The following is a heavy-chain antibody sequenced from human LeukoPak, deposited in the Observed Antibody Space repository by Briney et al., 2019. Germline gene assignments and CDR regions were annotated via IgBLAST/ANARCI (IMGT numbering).Heavy chain of an antibody. CDR3: ASHCSSTSCYAPAEYLQH. Sequence: SVKVSCTASGGTFSSYAISWVRQAPGHGLEWMGGIIPIFGTANYAQKFQGRVTITADKSTSTAYMELSSLRSEDTAVYYCASHCSSTSCYAPAEYLQHWGQGTLVTVSS. CDR1: GGTFSSYA. V-gene: IGHV1-69*06. CDR2: IIPIFGTA. J-gene: IGHJ1*01. D-gene: IGHD2-2*01.